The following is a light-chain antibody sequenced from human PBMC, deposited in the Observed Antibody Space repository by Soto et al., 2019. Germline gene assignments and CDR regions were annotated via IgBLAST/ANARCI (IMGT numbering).Light chain of an antibody. CDR1: SSDVGGYNY. CDR2: EVN. CDR3: SSYAGSSNV. Sequence: HSALTQPPSASGSPGQSVAISCTGTSSDVGGYNYVSWYQQHPGKAPKLMIYEVNKRPSGVPDRFSGSKSGNTASLTVSGIQAEDEADYYCSSYAGSSNVFGTGTKLTVL. V-gene: IGLV2-8*01. J-gene: IGLJ1*01.